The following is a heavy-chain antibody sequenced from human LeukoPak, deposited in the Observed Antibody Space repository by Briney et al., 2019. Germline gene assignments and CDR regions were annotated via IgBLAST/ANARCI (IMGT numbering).Heavy chain of an antibody. CDR2: INQDGREK. J-gene: IGHJ5*02. V-gene: IGHV3-7*01. CDR3: AREGGSGWYSGWFDP. CDR1: SFSLSSYC. D-gene: IGHD6-19*01. Sequence: GSLTLSCAASSFSLSSYCMSWVRQAPGKGLEWVANINQDGREKRHLDSVKGRFTISRDNAKTSLYLQMNSLRAEDTAVYYCAREGGSGWYSGWFDPWGQGTLVTVSS.